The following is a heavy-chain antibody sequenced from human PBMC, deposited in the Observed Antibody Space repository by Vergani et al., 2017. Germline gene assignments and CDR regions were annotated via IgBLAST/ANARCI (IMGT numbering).Heavy chain of an antibody. Sequence: EVQLVESGGGLVQPGGSLKLSCAASGFTFSGSAMHWVRQASGKGLEWVGRIRSKANSYATAYAASVKGRFTISRYDSKNTAYLQMNSLKTEDTAVYYCARVPVCRGCYDDYYYGMDVWGQGTTVTVSS. V-gene: IGHV3-73*02. CDR1: GFTFSGSA. CDR3: ARVPVCRGCYDDYYYGMDV. J-gene: IGHJ6*02. D-gene: IGHD2-15*01. CDR2: IRSKANSYAT.